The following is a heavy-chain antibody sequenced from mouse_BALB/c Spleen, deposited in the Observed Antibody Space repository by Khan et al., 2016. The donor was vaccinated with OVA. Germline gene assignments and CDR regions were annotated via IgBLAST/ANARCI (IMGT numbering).Heavy chain of an antibody. CDR1: GYSITSAYA. J-gene: IGHJ4*01. D-gene: IGHD1-1*01. V-gene: IGHV3-2*02. Sequence: EVQLQESGPGLVKPSQSLSLTCTVTGYSITSAYAWSWIRQFPGNKLEWMGYISYSGSTSYNPSLKSRISITRDTSKNQFFLQWNSVTTEDTTTYYCARQNYYGYAMDDWGQGTSVTVSS. CDR3: ARQNYYGYAMDD. CDR2: ISYSGST.